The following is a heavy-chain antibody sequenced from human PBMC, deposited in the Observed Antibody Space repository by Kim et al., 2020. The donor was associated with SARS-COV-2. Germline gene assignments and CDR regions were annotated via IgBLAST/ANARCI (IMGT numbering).Heavy chain of an antibody. V-gene: IGHV3-11*06. CDR2: ISSSGRYS. CDR1: GLTLSDYY. D-gene: IGHD3-10*01. J-gene: IGHJ4*02. CDR3: TSRLTSGSYYSY. Sequence: GGSLRLSCAASGLTLSDYYMSWIRHAPGKGLEWVSDISSSGRYSKYADSVKGRITISRDNAKNSLYLQMNSLRVEDTAVYYCTSRLTSGSYYSYWGQGTLVTVSS.